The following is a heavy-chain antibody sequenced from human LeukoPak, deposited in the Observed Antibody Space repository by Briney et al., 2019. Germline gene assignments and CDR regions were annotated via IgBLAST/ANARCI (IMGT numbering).Heavy chain of an antibody. Sequence: GRSLRLSCAASGFTFNSYNMHWVRQAPGKGLEWVAVISYDGSNKYYADPVKGRFTISRDNFKNTLYLQMSSLRTEGTAVYYCATDFAEAFDYWGQGTLVTVSS. CDR1: GFTFNSYN. CDR2: ISYDGSNK. CDR3: ATDFAEAFDY. V-gene: IGHV3-30*04. J-gene: IGHJ4*02.